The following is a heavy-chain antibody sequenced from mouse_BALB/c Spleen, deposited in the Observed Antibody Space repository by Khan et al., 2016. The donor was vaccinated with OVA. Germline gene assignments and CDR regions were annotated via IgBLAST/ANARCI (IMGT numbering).Heavy chain of an antibody. J-gene: IGHJ4*01. CDR2: IFHSDSYT. CDR1: GYTFTSYW. V-gene: IGHV1-69*02. Sequence: QVQLKQSGAELVRPWASVKLSCKASGYTFTSYWINWVKQRPGQGLEWIGNIFHSDSYTNYNQKFEDQATFTVDKSSSTVYMQLSSPTSEDSAVYYCTREVRLHYYGMDGLGQRTSVTVSS. D-gene: IGHD2-14*01. CDR3: TREVRLHYYGMDG.